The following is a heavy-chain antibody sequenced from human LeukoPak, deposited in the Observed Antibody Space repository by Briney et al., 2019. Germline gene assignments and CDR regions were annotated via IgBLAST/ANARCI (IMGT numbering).Heavy chain of an antibody. D-gene: IGHD6-13*01. V-gene: IGHV1-69*04. CDR1: GGTFSSYA. Sequence: GSSVKVSCKASGGTFSSYAISWVRQAPGQGLEWMGRIIPILGIANYAQKFQGRVTITADKSTSTAYMELSSLRSEDTAVYYCASGMRIAAAAPFDYWGQGTLVTVSS. J-gene: IGHJ4*02. CDR3: ASGMRIAAAAPFDY. CDR2: IIPILGIA.